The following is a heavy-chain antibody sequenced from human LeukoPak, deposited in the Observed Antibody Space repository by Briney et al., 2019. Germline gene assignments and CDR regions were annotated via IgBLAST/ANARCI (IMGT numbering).Heavy chain of an antibody. J-gene: IGHJ5*02. Sequence: ASVKVSCKASGYTFTGYYMHWVRQAPGQGLEWMGWINPNSGGTSYAQKFQGRVTMTRDTSISTAYMELSRLRSDDTAVYYCARGTNRIVVVVAAIHNWFDPWGQGTLVTVSS. CDR2: INPNSGGT. CDR1: GYTFTGYY. V-gene: IGHV1-2*02. D-gene: IGHD2-15*01. CDR3: ARGTNRIVVVVAAIHNWFDP.